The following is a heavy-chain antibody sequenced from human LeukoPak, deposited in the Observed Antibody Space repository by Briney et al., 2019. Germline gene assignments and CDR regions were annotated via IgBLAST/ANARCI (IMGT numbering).Heavy chain of an antibody. D-gene: IGHD4-17*01. J-gene: IGHJ6*02. CDR1: GFTFSSYA. V-gene: IGHV3-23*01. Sequence: PGRSLRLSCAASGFTFSSYAMSWVRQAPGKGLEWVSAISGSGGSTYYADSVKGRFTISRDSAKNSLYLQMNSLRAEDTAVYYCARAYGDYSYYGMDVWGQGTTVTVSS. CDR2: ISGSGGST. CDR3: ARAYGDYSYYGMDV.